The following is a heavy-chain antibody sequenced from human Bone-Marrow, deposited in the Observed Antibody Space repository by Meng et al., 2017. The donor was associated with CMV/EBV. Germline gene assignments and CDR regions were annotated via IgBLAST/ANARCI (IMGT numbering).Heavy chain of an antibody. CDR2: ISGFDGHT. V-gene: IGHV1-18*01. CDR1: GYRFTSYG. D-gene: IGHD6-13*01. J-gene: IGHJ6*02. CDR3: ARDGGYSSSWTDYYHYYGMDV. Sequence: ASVKVSCKASGYRFTSYGIGWVRQAPGQGLEWMGWISGFDGHTNDAQQLQGRVTMTIDTPTSTAYMELRSLRSDDTAVYFCARDGGYSSSWTDYYHYYGMDVWGQGNTVPVSS.